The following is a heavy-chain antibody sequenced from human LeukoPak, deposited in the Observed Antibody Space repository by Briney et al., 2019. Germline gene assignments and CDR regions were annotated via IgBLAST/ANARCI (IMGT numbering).Heavy chain of an antibody. J-gene: IGHJ3*02. CDR1: GYIFTRYW. CDR3: ARHPTGATDAFDI. D-gene: IGHD1-26*01. Sequence: GESLKISCKGSGYIFTRYWIGWVRQMPGKGLEWMGIIYPGDSDTRYSPSFQGQVTISADKSISTAYLQWSSLKASDTAVYYCARHPTGATDAFDIWGQGTMVTVSS. V-gene: IGHV5-51*01. CDR2: IYPGDSDT.